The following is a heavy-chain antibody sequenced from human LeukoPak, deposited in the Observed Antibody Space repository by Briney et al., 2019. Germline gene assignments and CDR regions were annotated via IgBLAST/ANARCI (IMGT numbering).Heavy chain of an antibody. D-gene: IGHD4/OR15-4a*01. CDR2: MSPNSGNT. CDR3: VRCAVGCYHNYGIDA. Sequence: ASVKVSCKASGYSFTSYDINWVRQPTGQGLEWMGWMSPNSGNTGYAQQFQGRVTMTRSTSINTAYMELSSLRPEDTAVYYCVRCAVGCYHNYGIDAWGQGTTVTVSS. V-gene: IGHV1-8*01. J-gene: IGHJ6*02. CDR1: GYSFTSYD.